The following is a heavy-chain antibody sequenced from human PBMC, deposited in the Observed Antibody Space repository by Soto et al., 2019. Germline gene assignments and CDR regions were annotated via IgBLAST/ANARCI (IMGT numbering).Heavy chain of an antibody. J-gene: IGHJ4*02. V-gene: IGHV3-7*01. CDR3: VRDEGFYIFEF. Sequence: WESXSLSCTVSGLSFSSYWMSWFRQAPGKGLEWVANINQHGTELDYVDSVKGRFTISRDNAKKSVSIQMNSLRAEDKAVYYCVRDEGFYIFEFWGQGTLVTVSS. CDR1: GLSFSSYW. D-gene: IGHD3-3*01. CDR2: INQHGTEL.